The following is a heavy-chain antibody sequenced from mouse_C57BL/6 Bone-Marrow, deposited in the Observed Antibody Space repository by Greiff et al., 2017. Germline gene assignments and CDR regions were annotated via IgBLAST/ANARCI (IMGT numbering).Heavy chain of an antibody. V-gene: IGHV1-69*01. D-gene: IGHD1-1*01. J-gene: IGHJ2*01. CDR1: GYTFTSYW. CDR2: IDPSDSYT. Sequence: QVQLQQPGAELVMPGASVKLSCKASGYTFTSYWMHWVKQRPGQGLEWIGEIDPSDSYTNYNQKFKGKSTLTVDKSSSTAYMQLSSLTSADSAVYYCARSRVTTVVAPYYFDYWGQGTTLTVSS. CDR3: ARSRVTTVVAPYYFDY.